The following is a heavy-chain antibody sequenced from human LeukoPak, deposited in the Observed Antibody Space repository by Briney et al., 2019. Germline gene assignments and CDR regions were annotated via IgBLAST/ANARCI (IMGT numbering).Heavy chain of an antibody. CDR2: IGSSSSTI. Sequence: GGSLRLSCAASGFTFSSYSMNWVRQAPGKGLEWVSYIGSSSSTINYADSVKGRFTVSRDNAKNSLYLQMNSLRAEDTAVYYCASYCSGGNCYSYNYYGMDVWGQGTTVTVSS. V-gene: IGHV3-48*04. D-gene: IGHD2-15*01. CDR3: ASYCSGGNCYSYNYYGMDV. CDR1: GFTFSSYS. J-gene: IGHJ6*02.